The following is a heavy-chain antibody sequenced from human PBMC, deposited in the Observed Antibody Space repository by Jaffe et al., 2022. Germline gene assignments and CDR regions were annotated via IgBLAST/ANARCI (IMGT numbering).Heavy chain of an antibody. Sequence: QVQLVESGGGVVQPGGSLRLSCAASGFTFSSYGMHWVRQAPGKGLEWVAFIRYDGSNKYYADSVKGRFTISRDNSKNTLYLQMNSLRAEDTAVYYCAKDPSPTYSSSPFYMDVWGKGTTVTVSS. CDR2: IRYDGSNK. V-gene: IGHV3-30*02. CDR3: AKDPSPTYSSSPFYMDV. CDR1: GFTFSSYG. D-gene: IGHD6-6*01. J-gene: IGHJ6*03.